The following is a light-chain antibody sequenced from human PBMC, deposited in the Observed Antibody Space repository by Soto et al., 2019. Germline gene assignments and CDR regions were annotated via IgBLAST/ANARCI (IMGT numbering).Light chain of an antibody. Sequence: QSSLTQPPSVSGAPGQRVTISCTGSSSNIGAGYEVHWYQQLPGTAPKLLIYGNNNRPSGVPDRFSGSKSGTSASLAITGLQAEYDADYYCQSYDSSLSALYVFGPGTKVTVL. V-gene: IGLV1-40*01. CDR2: GNN. CDR3: QSYDSSLSALYV. CDR1: SSNIGAGYE. J-gene: IGLJ1*01.